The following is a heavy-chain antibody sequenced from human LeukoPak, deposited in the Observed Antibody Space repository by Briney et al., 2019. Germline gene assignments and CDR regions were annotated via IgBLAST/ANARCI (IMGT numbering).Heavy chain of an antibody. Sequence: SQTLSLTCAISGDSVSSNSAAWNWIRQSPSRGLEWLGRTYYRSKWYNDYAVSVKSRITINPDTSKNQFSLQLNSVTPEDTAVYYCARDLLAVAGESGYYFDYWGQGTLVTVSS. J-gene: IGHJ4*02. V-gene: IGHV6-1*01. D-gene: IGHD6-19*01. CDR3: ARDLLAVAGESGYYFDY. CDR2: TYYRSKWYN. CDR1: GDSVSSNSAA.